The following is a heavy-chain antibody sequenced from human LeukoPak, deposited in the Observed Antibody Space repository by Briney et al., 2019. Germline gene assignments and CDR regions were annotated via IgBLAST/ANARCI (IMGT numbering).Heavy chain of an antibody. CDR2: ISYDGSNK. D-gene: IGHD2-21*02. J-gene: IGHJ4*02. Sequence: GRSLRLSCAASGFTFSSYAMHWVRQAPGKGLEWVAVISYDGSNKYYADSVKGRFTISRDNSKNTLYLQMKSLRAEDTAVYYCARGLLGVTDTPNLGVDYWGQGSLVTVSS. V-gene: IGHV3-30*04. CDR1: GFTFSSYA. CDR3: ARGLLGVTDTPNLGVDY.